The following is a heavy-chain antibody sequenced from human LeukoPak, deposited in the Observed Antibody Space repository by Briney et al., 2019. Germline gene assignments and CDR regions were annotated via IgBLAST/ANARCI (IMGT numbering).Heavy chain of an antibody. CDR2: ISSSNNI. V-gene: IGHV3-21*01. D-gene: IGHD2-2*01. CDR1: GFTFSTYT. CDR3: ARGYQRPDY. Sequence: GGSLRLSCAASGFTFSTYTMNWVRQAPGKGLEWVPSISSSNNINYADSVKGRFTISRDNAMNSVHLQMNSLRVEDTAVYYCARGYQRPDYWGQGTLITVSS. J-gene: IGHJ4*02.